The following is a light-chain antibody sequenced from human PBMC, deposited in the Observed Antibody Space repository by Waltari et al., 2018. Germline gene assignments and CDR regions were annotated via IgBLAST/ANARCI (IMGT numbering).Light chain of an antibody. J-gene: IGKJ4*01. CDR3: QQYNNWRST. Sequence: EIVMTQSPATLSVSPGERATLSCRATQSINSNLAWYQQKPGQGPRLRNNGASTRATGIPARFSGSGSGTEFTLTINSLQSEDFAVYSCQQYNNWRSTFGGGTKVEIK. V-gene: IGKV3-15*01. CDR1: QSINSN. CDR2: GAS.